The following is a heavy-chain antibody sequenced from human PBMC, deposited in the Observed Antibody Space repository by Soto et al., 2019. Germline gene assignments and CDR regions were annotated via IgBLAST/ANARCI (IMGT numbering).Heavy chain of an antibody. CDR3: TTYCSSTSCNTYYYYYYMDV. D-gene: IGHD2-2*02. V-gene: IGHV3-15*01. Sequence: GGSLRLSCAASGFTFSCYGMHWVRQAPGKGLEWVGRIKSKTDGGTTDYAAPVKGRFTISSDDSKNTLYLQMNSLKTEDTAVYYCTTYCSSTSCNTYYYYYYMDVWGKGTTVTVSS. CDR2: IKSKTDGGTT. J-gene: IGHJ6*03. CDR1: GFTFSCYG.